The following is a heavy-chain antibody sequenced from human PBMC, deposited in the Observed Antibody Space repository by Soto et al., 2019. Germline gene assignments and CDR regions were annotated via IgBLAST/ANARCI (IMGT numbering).Heavy chain of an antibody. J-gene: IGHJ5*02. CDR3: AGDNTWFDP. V-gene: IGHV3-7*01. CDR1: GFTFSTYW. CDR2: INRDGSEK. Sequence: GGSLRLSCAASGFTFSTYWMTWVRQAPGKGLEWVANINRDGSEKYYVDSVKGRFTISRDNAKNSLYLQMNSLRVEDTAVYYCAGDNTWFDPWGQGTLVTVS.